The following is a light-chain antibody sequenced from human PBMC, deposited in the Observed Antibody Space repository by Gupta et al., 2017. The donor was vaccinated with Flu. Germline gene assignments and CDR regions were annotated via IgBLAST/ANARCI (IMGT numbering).Light chain of an antibody. CDR3: SSYTSTDNFYV. Sequence: QSALTQPASVSGSPGQSINISCTGTSSDVGRSNSVSWYRQDPGKAPKLIIYDVSSRHSGISSRFSGSKSGNTASLTIAGLQAEDETDYYCSSYTSTDNFYVFGTGTKGTVL. V-gene: IGLV2-14*01. CDR2: DVS. J-gene: IGLJ1*01. CDR1: SSDVGRSNS.